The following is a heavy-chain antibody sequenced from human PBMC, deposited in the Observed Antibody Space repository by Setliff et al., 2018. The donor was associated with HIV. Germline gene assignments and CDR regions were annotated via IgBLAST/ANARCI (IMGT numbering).Heavy chain of an antibody. CDR3: ARARCTSASCYVVFHFDY. Sequence: ASVKVSCKASGYTFTSYAMNWVRQAPGQGLEWMGWINTNTGNPTYAQGFTGRFVFSLDTSVSTAYLQISSLKADDTAVYYCARARCTSASCYVVFHFDYWGQGTLVTVSS. CDR2: INTNTGNP. CDR1: GYTFTSYA. D-gene: IGHD2-2*01. V-gene: IGHV7-4-1*02. J-gene: IGHJ4*02.